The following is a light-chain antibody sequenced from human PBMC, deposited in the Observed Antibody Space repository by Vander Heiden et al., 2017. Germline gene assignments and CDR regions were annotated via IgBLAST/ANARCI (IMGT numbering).Light chain of an antibody. Sequence: DIQMTQSPSSLSASVGDRVTITCRASQSISSYLNWYQQKPGKAPKLLIYAASSLQSGVPSRFSGSGSGTDFTLTISSLQPEDFATYYCQQSYSTRLTFGGRTKVEIK. V-gene: IGKV1-39*01. CDR1: QSISSY. J-gene: IGKJ4*01. CDR2: AAS. CDR3: QQSYSTRLT.